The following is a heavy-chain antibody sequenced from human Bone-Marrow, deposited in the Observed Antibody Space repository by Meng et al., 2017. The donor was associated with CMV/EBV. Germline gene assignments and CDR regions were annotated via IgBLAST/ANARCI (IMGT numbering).Heavy chain of an antibody. D-gene: IGHD6-6*01. V-gene: IGHV3-74*01. J-gene: IGHJ4*02. CDR2: INSDGSST. CDR3: ARDARIAAPDY. Sequence: GESLKISCAASGFTFSSYWMHWVRQAPGKGLVWVSRINSDGSSTSYADSVKGRFTISRDNAKNTLYLQMNSLRAEDTAVYYCARDARIAAPDYWGKGKLVTVSS. CDR1: GFTFSSYW.